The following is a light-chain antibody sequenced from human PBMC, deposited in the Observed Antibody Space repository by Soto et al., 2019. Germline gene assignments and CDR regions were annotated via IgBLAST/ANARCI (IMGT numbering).Light chain of an antibody. Sequence: EIVLTQSPATLSLSPGERATLSCRASQSVSSSYLAWYQQKPGQAPRLLIYGASRRATGILDRFSGSGSGTDFTLTISRLEPEDFAVFYCQQYGSSTWTFGQGTRVEIK. CDR3: QQYGSSTWT. V-gene: IGKV3-20*01. J-gene: IGKJ1*01. CDR2: GAS. CDR1: QSVSSSY.